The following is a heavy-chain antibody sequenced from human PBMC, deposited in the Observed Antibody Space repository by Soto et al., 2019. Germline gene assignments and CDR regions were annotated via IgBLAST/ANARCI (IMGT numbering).Heavy chain of an antibody. J-gene: IGHJ6*03. D-gene: IGHD3-3*01. CDR2: ISAYNGKT. V-gene: IGHV1-18*01. CDR3: ARDGKYYDFWSGYSYSDYYYYMDV. Sequence: ASVKVSCKASGYTFTSYGISWVRQAPGQGLEWMGWISAYNGKTNYSQKLQGRVTMTTDTSTSTAYMELSSLRSDDTAVYYCARDGKYYDFWSGYSYSDYYYYMDVWGKGTTVTVSS. CDR1: GYTFTSYG.